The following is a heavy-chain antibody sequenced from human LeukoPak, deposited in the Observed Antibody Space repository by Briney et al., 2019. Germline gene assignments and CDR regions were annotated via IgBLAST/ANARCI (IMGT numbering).Heavy chain of an antibody. D-gene: IGHD3-16*01. Sequence: GASVKVSCKASGYTFTSYDIDWVRQATGQGLEWMGWMNPNSGNTGYAQKFHGRVTMTRNTSISTAYMELSTLRSENTAVYYCALGAGGMYYFDYWGQGTLVTVFS. V-gene: IGHV1-8*01. J-gene: IGHJ4*02. CDR2: MNPNSGNT. CDR1: GYTFTSYD. CDR3: ALGAGGMYYFDY.